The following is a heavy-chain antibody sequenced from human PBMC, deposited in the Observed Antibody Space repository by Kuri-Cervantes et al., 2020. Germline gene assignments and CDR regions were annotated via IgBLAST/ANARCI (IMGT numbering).Heavy chain of an antibody. CDR1: GGSISSYY. CDR3: ARGRTGVWGTKYYFDY. J-gene: IGHJ4*02. V-gene: IGHV4-4*07. D-gene: IGHD3-16*01. CDR2: IYTSGST. Sequence: SETLSLTCTVSGGSISSYYLRWIRQPAGKGLEWIGRIYTSGSTNYNPSLKSRVTMSVDTSKNQFSLKLSSVTAADTAVYYCARGRTGVWGTKYYFDYWGQGTLVTVSS.